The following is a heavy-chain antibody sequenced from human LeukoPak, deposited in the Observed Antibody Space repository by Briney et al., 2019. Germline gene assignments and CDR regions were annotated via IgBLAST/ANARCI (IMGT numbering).Heavy chain of an antibody. CDR3: ASTSGSYRYYFDY. D-gene: IGHD1-26*01. J-gene: IGHJ4*02. Sequence: ASVKVSCKASGYTFTSHYMHWVRQAPGQGLEWMGIIDPSGGSTSYAQKFQGRVTMTRDTSTSTVYMELSSLRSEDTAVYYCASTSGSYRYYFDYWGQGTLVTVSS. CDR1: GYTFTSHY. CDR2: IDPSGGST. V-gene: IGHV1-46*01.